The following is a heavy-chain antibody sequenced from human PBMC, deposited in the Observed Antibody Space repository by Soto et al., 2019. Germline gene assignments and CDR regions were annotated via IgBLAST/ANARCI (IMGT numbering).Heavy chain of an antibody. D-gene: IGHD2-21*02. CDR3: ARASMTAIAMDV. V-gene: IGHV4-59*01. Sequence: QVQLQESGPGLVKPSETLSLTCNVSGGSISTYYWTWIRQPPGKGLEWIGYIYYSGTTNYNPSLKSRVTISVDTSKNQFSLKLTSVTAADTAVYYCARASMTAIAMDVWGQGTTVTVS. CDR1: GGSISTYY. J-gene: IGHJ6*02. CDR2: IYYSGTT.